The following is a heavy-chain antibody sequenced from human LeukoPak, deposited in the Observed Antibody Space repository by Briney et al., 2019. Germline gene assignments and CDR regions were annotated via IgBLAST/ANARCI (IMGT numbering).Heavy chain of an antibody. D-gene: IGHD2-2*01. CDR2: INPNSGGT. V-gene: IGHV1-2*04. Sequence: ASVKVSCKASGYTFTGYYMHWVRQAPGQGLEWMGWINPNSGGTNYAQKFQGWVTMTRDTSISTAYMELSRLRSDDTAVYYCARDRVGYYSSTSCYFFGVGYYYYGMDVWGQGTTVTVSS. CDR1: GYTFTGYY. J-gene: IGHJ6*02. CDR3: ARDRVGYYSSTSCYFFGVGYYYYGMDV.